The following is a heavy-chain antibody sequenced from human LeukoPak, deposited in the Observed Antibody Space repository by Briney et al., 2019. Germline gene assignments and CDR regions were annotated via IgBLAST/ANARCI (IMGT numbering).Heavy chain of an antibody. CDR2: ITSDGSGI. CDR3: VNLGYCTTSSCQP. V-gene: IGHV3-74*01. Sequence: GGSLRLSCAASGSTFNNYFMHWVRQAPGKGLVWVSRITSDGSGINYADSVKGRFTISRDNAKNTLYLQMNSLRVEDTAVYYCVNLGYCTTSSCQPWGQGTLVTVSS. CDR1: GSTFNNYF. D-gene: IGHD2-2*01. J-gene: IGHJ4*02.